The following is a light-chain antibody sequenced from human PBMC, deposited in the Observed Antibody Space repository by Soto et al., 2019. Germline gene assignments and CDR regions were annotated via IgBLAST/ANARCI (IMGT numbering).Light chain of an antibody. V-gene: IGKV3-11*01. CDR3: QQYGSSYT. J-gene: IGKJ2*01. CDR2: DAS. Sequence: EIVLTQSPATLSLSPGERATLSCRASQTVTTYLAWYQQKPGQAPRLLIYDASNRATGIPARFSGSGSGTDFSLTISSLQPEDFAVYYCQQYGSSYTFGQGTKLEIK. CDR1: QTVTTY.